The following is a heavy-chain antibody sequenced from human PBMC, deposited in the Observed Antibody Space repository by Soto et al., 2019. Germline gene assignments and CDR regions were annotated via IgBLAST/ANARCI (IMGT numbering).Heavy chain of an antibody. CDR1: GFTCRSYD. CDR2: ILVGGST. V-gene: IGHV3-23*01. CDR3: AKATATGGGAFDI. J-gene: IGHJ3*02. D-gene: IGHD2-8*02. Sequence: XGSLRLSCAASGFTCRSYDMSWVRQAPGKGLEWVSTILVGGSTHYPDSVKGRFTISRDNSKNTVFLQMNSLTAGDTAVYYCAKATATGGGAFDICGQGTMVTVSS.